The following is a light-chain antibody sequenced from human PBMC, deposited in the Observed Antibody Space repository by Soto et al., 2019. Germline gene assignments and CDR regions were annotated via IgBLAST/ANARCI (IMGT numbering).Light chain of an antibody. V-gene: IGKV4-1*01. J-gene: IGKJ3*01. CDR2: WAS. CDR1: QVIFSTSTIRNF. CDR3: QQYYNTPFT. Sequence: DIVMTQSPDSLAWSWGGGAPINGNSSQVIFSTSTIRNFLAWYQQKPRKPPNLLFYWASTRESGVPDRFSGSGSGTDFTLTISSLQAEDVAVYYCQQYYNTPFTFGPGTTVEI.